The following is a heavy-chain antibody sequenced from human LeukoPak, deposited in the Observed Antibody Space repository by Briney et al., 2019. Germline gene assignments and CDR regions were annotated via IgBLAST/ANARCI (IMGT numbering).Heavy chain of an antibody. V-gene: IGHV4-39*02. CDR3: ARDPDYDFWSGASL. Sequence: SETLSLTCTVSGGSTSSSSYYWGWIRQPPGKGLEWIGSIYYSGSTYYNPSLKSRVTISVDTSKNQFSLKLSSVTPADTAVYYCARDPDYDFWSGASLWGQGTLVTVSS. D-gene: IGHD3-3*01. CDR1: GGSTSSSSYY. CDR2: IYYSGST. J-gene: IGHJ4*02.